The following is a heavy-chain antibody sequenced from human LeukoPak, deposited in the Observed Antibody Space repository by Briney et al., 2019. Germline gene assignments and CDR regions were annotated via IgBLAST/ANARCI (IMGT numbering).Heavy chain of an antibody. CDR2: INPSDAST. Sequence: GASVKLSCKASGYTFTSYYMDWVRQAPGQGLEWMGIINPSDASTSYAQKFQGRVTMTRDMSTSTVYMDLSSLRSEDTAVYYCARGQVWLVCDYWGQGTLLTVSS. CDR3: ARGQVWLVCDY. V-gene: IGHV1-46*01. D-gene: IGHD6-19*01. CDR1: GYTFTSYY. J-gene: IGHJ4*02.